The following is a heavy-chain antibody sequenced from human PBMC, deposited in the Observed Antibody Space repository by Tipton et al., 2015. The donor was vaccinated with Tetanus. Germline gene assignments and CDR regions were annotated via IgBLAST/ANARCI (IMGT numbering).Heavy chain of an antibody. Sequence: TLSLTCTVSGGSISSYYWSWIRQPPGKGLEWIGYIYYSGSTNYNPSLKSRVTISVDTSKNQFSLKLSSVTAADTAVYYCARGITMREEYLDYWGQGTLVTVSS. J-gene: IGHJ4*02. D-gene: IGHD3-22*01. CDR1: GGSISSYY. V-gene: IGHV4-59*01. CDR3: ARGITMREEYLDY. CDR2: IYYSGST.